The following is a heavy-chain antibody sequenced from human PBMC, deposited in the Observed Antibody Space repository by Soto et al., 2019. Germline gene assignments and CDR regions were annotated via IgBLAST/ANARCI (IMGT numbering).Heavy chain of an antibody. D-gene: IGHD3-3*01. CDR1: GYTFTSYG. V-gene: IGHV1-18*04. CDR2: ISAYNGNT. Sequence: ASVKVSCKASGYTFTSYGISWVRQAPGQGLEWMGWISAYNGNTNYAQKLQGRVTMTTDTSTSTAYMELRSLRSDDTAVYYCAREYDFWSGYYVRVGWFDPWGQGTMVTV. CDR3: AREYDFWSGYYVRVGWFDP. J-gene: IGHJ5*02.